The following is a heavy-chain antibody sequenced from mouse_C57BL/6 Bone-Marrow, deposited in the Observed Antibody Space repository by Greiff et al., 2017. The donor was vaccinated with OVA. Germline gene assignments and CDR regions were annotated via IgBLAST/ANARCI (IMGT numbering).Heavy chain of an antibody. CDR1: GFTFSNYW. Sequence: DVKLQESGGGLVQPGGSMKLSCVASGFTFSNYWMNWVRQSPEKGLEWVAQIRLKSDNYATHYAESVKGRFTISRDDSKSSVYLQMNNLRAEDTGIYYCTGEDGSSLRPFAYWGQGTLVTVSA. CDR2: IRLKSDNYAT. D-gene: IGHD1-1*01. V-gene: IGHV6-3*01. J-gene: IGHJ3*01. CDR3: TGEDGSSLRPFAY.